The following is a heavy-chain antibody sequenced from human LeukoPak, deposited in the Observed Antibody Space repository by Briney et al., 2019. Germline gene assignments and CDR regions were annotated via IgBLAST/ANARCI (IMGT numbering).Heavy chain of an antibody. D-gene: IGHD5-18*01. V-gene: IGHV4-31*03. CDR1: GDSISSGGYY. Sequence: SETLSLTCTVSGDSISSGGYYWSWIRQHPGKGLEWIGYIYYSGSTYYNPSLKSRVTISVDTSKNQFSLKLSSVTAADTAVYYCARLADTAMVMDYWGQGTLVTVSS. CDR3: ARLADTAMVMDY. CDR2: IYYSGST. J-gene: IGHJ4*02.